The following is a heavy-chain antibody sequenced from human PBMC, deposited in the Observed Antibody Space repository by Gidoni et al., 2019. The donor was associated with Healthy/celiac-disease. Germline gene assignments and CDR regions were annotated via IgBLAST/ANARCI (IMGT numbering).Heavy chain of an antibody. Sequence: EVQLVESGGGLVQPGGSLRLSCAASGFTFSSYWMSWVRQAPGKGLEGLANIKQDGSEKYYVDSVKGRFTISRDNAKNSLYLQMNSLRAEDTAVYYCAREGTAADDFDYWGQGTLVTVSS. CDR3: AREGTAADDFDY. CDR2: IKQDGSEK. V-gene: IGHV3-7*01. D-gene: IGHD6-13*01. J-gene: IGHJ4*02. CDR1: GFTFSSYW.